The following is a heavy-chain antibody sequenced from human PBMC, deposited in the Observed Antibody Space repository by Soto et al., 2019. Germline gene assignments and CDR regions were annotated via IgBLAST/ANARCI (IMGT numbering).Heavy chain of an antibody. CDR3: ARDPRSITGTTSSEDFQH. V-gene: IGHV1-69*01. Sequence: QAQLMQSGAEVKKPGASVKVSCKASGGTFSGYAINWVRQAPGQGLEWMVGIIPLLGITDYGQKFQGRITIAADDSTGTAYMDLRGLRSEDTAVYYCARDPRSITGTTSSEDFQHWGQGTLVSVSS. J-gene: IGHJ1*01. D-gene: IGHD1-20*01. CDR1: GGTFSGYA. CDR2: IIPLLGIT.